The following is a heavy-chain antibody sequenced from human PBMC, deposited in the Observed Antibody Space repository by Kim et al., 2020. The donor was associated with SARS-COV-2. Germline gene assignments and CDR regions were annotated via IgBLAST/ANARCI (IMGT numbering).Heavy chain of an antibody. CDR3: ARDRYDIAYGMDV. Sequence: SETLSLTCTVSGGSISSYYWSWIRQPPGKGLEWIGYIYYSGSTNYNPSLKSRVTISVDTSKNQFSLKLSSVTAADTAVYYCARDRYDIAYGMDVWGQGTTVTVSS. CDR2: IYYSGST. V-gene: IGHV4-59*01. J-gene: IGHJ6*02. CDR1: GGSISSYY. D-gene: IGHD3-9*01.